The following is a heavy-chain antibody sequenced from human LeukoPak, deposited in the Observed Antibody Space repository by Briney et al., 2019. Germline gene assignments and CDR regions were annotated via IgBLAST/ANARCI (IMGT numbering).Heavy chain of an antibody. J-gene: IGHJ4*02. D-gene: IGHD4-17*01. CDR3: ATRTTAKDTFDY. CDR2: IYYSGST. CDR1: GGSISSSSYY. Sequence: SETLSLTCTVSGGSISSSSYYWGWIRQPPGKGLEWIGSIYYSGSTYYNPSLKSRVTISVDTSKNQFSLELSSVTAADTAVYYCATRTTAKDTFDYWGQGTLVTVSS. V-gene: IGHV4-39*01.